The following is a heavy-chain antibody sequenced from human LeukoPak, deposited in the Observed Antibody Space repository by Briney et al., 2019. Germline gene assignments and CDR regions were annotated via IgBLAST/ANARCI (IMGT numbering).Heavy chain of an antibody. CDR3: ERLESGWYRVIDY. CDR1: GGSISSSSYY. CDR2: IYYSGST. J-gene: IGHJ4*02. D-gene: IGHD6-19*01. V-gene: IGHV4-39*01. Sequence: PSETLSLTCTVSGGSISSSSYYWGWIRQPPGKGLEWIGSIYYSGSTYYNPSLKSRVTISVDTSKNQFSLKLSSVTAADTAVYYCERLESGWYRVIDYWGQGTLVTVSS.